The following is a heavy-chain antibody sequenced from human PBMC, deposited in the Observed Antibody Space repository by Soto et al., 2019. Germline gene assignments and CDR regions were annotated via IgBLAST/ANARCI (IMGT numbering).Heavy chain of an antibody. CDR3: AKDRMTTVVTALFDY. Sequence: GGSLRLSCAASGFTFSSYAMHWVRQAPGKGLEWVSVISYDGSNKYYADSVKGRFTISRDNSKNTLYLQMNSLRAEDTAVYYCAKDRMTTVVTALFDYWGQGTLVTVSS. CDR1: GFTFSSYA. D-gene: IGHD4-17*01. V-gene: IGHV3-30-3*01. CDR2: ISYDGSNK. J-gene: IGHJ4*02.